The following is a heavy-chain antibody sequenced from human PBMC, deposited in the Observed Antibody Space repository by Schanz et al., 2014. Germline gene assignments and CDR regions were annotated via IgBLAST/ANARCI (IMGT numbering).Heavy chain of an antibody. CDR1: GFSVSSNF. J-gene: IGHJ6*02. V-gene: IGHV3-66*01. Sequence: VQLVESGGGLVQPGGSLRLSCAASGFSVSSNFMTWVRQAPGKGLEWVSTIASGGSHTFYADSVTGRFTISGDNSKNTLFLQMNSLRVEDTAIYYCARVRAYDYGAEAHGMDVWGHGTTVTVSS. CDR3: ARVRAYDYGAEAHGMDV. CDR2: IASGGSHT. D-gene: IGHD4-17*01.